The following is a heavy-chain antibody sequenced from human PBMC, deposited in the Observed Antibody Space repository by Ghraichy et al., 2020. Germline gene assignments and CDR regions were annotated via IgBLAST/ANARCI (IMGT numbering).Heavy chain of an antibody. CDR3: ARTLNLIVGATTGWFDD. CDR1: GDSVSSNSAA. Sequence: SQTLSLTCAISGDSVSSNSAAWNWIRQSPSRGLEWLGRTYYRSKWYNDYAVSVKSRITVNPDTSKNLFSLQLNSVTPEDTAVYYCARTLNLIVGATTGWFDDWGQGTLVTVSS. J-gene: IGHJ4*02. V-gene: IGHV6-1*01. CDR2: TYYRSKWYN. D-gene: IGHD1-26*01.